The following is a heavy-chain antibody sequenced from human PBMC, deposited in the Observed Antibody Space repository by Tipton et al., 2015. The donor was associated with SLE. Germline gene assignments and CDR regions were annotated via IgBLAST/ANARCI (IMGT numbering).Heavy chain of an antibody. CDR3: ARTQAYDFWGGTIGGPFDS. V-gene: IGHV4-30-4*08. CDR1: GDSISSGDYY. CDR2: IYYTGTT. D-gene: IGHD3-3*01. J-gene: IGHJ4*02. Sequence: TLSLTCTVSGDSISSGDYYWSWIRQPPGKGLEWIGNIYYTGTTYYNTSLQTRVTMSVDTSKIQFRLDLTSVTAADTAVCYCARTQAYDFWGGTIGGPFDSWGQGTLVTVSS.